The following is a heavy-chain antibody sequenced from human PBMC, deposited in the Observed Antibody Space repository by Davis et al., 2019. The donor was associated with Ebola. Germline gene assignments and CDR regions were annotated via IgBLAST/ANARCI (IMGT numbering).Heavy chain of an antibody. CDR3: ARRGSGSYYYYYGMDV. CDR1: GYSFTSYW. Sequence: GESLKIPRKGSGYSFTSYWIGRVRQMPGKGLEWMGIIYPGDSDTRYSPSFQGQVTISADKSISTAYLQWSSLKASDTAMYYCARRGSGSYYYYYGMDVWGQGTTVTVSS. V-gene: IGHV5-51*01. J-gene: IGHJ6*02. D-gene: IGHD1-26*01. CDR2: IYPGDSDT.